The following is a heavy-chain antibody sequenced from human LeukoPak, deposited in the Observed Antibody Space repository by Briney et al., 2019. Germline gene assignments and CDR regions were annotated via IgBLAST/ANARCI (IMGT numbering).Heavy chain of an antibody. CDR3: AKAAYYLYYFDY. CDR1: GFTFSNYG. V-gene: IGHV3-23*01. D-gene: IGHD3-22*01. Sequence: PGGTLRLSCAASGFTFSNYGMGWVRQAPGKGLEWVSSISGSGDTTYYADSVKGRFTISRDNSKNTLYLQMNSLRAEDTAVYYCAKAAYYLYYFDYWGQGTLVTVSS. J-gene: IGHJ4*02. CDR2: ISGSGDTT.